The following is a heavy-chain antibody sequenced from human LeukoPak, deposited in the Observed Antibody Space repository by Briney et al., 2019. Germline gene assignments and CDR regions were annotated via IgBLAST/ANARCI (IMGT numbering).Heavy chain of an antibody. Sequence: SETLSLTCTVSGDSISSGDYYWTWIRQPPGKGLEWIGYINYSGSTYYNPSLKSRVTISVDTSKNQFSLKLSSVTAADTAVYYCARVRRAGYSYGSFDYWGQGTLVTVSS. V-gene: IGHV4-30-4*02. D-gene: IGHD5-18*01. J-gene: IGHJ4*02. CDR3: ARVRRAGYSYGSFDY. CDR1: GDSISSGDYY. CDR2: INYSGST.